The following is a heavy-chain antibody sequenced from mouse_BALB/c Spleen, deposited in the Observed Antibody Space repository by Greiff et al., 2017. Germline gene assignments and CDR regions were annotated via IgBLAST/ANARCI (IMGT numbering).Heavy chain of an antibody. D-gene: IGHD1-1*01. Sequence: EVQRVESGGGLVKPGGSLKLSCAASGFTFSSYAMSWVRQTPEKRLEWVASISSGGSTYYPDSVKGRFTISRDNARNILYLQMSSLRSEDTAMYYCARWEFDYYRSSYYDYWGQGTTLTVSS. CDR3: ARWEFDYYRSSYYDY. J-gene: IGHJ2*01. V-gene: IGHV5-6-5*01. CDR2: ISSGGST. CDR1: GFTFSSYA.